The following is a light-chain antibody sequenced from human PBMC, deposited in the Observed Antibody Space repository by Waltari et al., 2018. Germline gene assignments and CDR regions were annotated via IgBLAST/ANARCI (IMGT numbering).Light chain of an antibody. CDR2: RAS. Sequence: DIQMTKSPSTLSASVGDRVTITCRASQSITNWLAWYQQKPGKAPKLLTYRASNLESGVPSRFSGSGSGTEFTLTISSLQPDDFATYYCQQYDNYWTFGQGTKVEIK. CDR1: QSITNW. V-gene: IGKV1-5*03. CDR3: QQYDNYWT. J-gene: IGKJ1*01.